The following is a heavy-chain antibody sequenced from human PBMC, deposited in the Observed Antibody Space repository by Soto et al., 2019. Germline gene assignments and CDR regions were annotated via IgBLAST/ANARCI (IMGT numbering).Heavy chain of an antibody. CDR1: VFTFSSYS. V-gene: IGHV3-48*02. Sequence: GSLRLACTASVFTFSSYSMYWVRQAPGKGLEWVSYISSSSSPIYYADSVKGRFTFSRDNAKNSLYLQMNSLRDEDTAVYYCAKGQRNYFDYWGQGTLVTVSS. J-gene: IGHJ4*02. CDR2: ISSSSSPI. CDR3: AKGQRNYFDY.